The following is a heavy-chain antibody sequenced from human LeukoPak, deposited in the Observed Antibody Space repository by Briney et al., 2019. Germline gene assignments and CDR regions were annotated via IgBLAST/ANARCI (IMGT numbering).Heavy chain of an antibody. V-gene: IGHV3-21*01. D-gene: IGHD3-3*01. CDR3: TRDRPTGASRVFVVQ. J-gene: IGHJ4*02. Sequence: PGGSLRLSCAAPGFTFSSYAMTWVRQAPGEGLEWVSSMSSGSRYIYYADSVRGRFTISRDKAKNSLYLLMNSLRAEDTAVYYCTRDRPTGASRVFVVQWGQGTLVTVSS. CDR2: MSSGSRYI. CDR1: GFTFSSYA.